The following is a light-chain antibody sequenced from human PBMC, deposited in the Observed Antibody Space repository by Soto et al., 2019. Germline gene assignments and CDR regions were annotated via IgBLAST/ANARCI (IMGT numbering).Light chain of an antibody. CDR2: DAS. Sequence: EIVLTQSPATLSLSPGERATLSCRASQSVSSSLAWYQQKPGQAPRLLIYDASSKATGIPARFSGSGSGTDFTLTISSLEPEDFAVYYCQQRSNWLTFGGGTKVEFK. J-gene: IGKJ4*01. V-gene: IGKV3-11*01. CDR3: QQRSNWLT. CDR1: QSVSSS.